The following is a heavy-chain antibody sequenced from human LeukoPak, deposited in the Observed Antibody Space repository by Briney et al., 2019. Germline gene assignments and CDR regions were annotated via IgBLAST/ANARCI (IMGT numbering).Heavy chain of an antibody. CDR3: CWGYYYYYMDV. D-gene: IGHD7-27*01. V-gene: IGHV3-53*01. J-gene: IGHJ6*03. CDR2: IYSGGST. CDR1: GFTVSSNY. Sequence: QSGGSLRLSCAASGFTVSSNYMSWVRQAPGKGLEWVSVIYSGGSTYYADSVKGRFTISRDNSKNTLYLQMNSLRAEDTAVYYCCWGYYYYYMDVWGKGTTVTISS.